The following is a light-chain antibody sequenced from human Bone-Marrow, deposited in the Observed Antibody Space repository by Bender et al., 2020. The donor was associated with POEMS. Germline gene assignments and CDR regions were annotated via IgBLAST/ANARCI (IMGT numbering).Light chain of an antibody. J-gene: IGLJ1*01. Sequence: SNELTQPPSVSVSPGQTARITCSGDVLTKEYAYWYQQKAGQAPVLVTYKDTERPSGIPERFSGSSSGTKVTLTISGVQAEDEADYYCQAWDSSTPVFGTGTKVTVL. CDR1: VLTKEY. CDR3: QAWDSSTPV. CDR2: KDT. V-gene: IGLV3-25*03.